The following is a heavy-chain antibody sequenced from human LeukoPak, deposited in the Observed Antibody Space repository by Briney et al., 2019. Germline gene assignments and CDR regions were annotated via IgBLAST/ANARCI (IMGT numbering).Heavy chain of an antibody. Sequence: ASVKVSCTASGYTFTSYHIDWVRQAPGQGPEWMGWMNAKSGHTGYAQNLEGRVTMTRDTSTNTAYMELRGLRSEDTAVYFCARGMFDNSGHYYYFYYALDVWGQGTTVTVSS. CDR3: ARGMFDNSGHYYYFYYALDV. D-gene: IGHD3-22*01. V-gene: IGHV1-8*01. CDR1: GYTFTSYH. CDR2: MNAKSGHT. J-gene: IGHJ6*02.